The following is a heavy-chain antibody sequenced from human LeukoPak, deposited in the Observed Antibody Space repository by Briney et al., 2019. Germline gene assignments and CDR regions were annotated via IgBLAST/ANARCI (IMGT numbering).Heavy chain of an antibody. CDR1: GGSISSSNW. V-gene: IGHV4-4*02. J-gene: IGHJ6*03. CDR2: IYHSGST. Sequence: SGTLSLTCAVSGGSISSSNWWSWVRQPPGKGLEWIGEIYHSGSTNYNPSLKSRVTISVDTSKNQFSLKLSSVTAADTAVYYCAKYSSSWYRVTYYYMDVWGKGTTVTISS. D-gene: IGHD6-13*01. CDR3: AKYSSSWYRVTYYYMDV.